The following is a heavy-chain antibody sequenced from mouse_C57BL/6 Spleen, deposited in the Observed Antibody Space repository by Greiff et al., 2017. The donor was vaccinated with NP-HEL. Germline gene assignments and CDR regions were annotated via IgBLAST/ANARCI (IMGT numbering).Heavy chain of an antibody. Sequence: EVQLQQSGAELVRPGASVKLSCTASGFNIKDDYMHWVKQRPEQGLEWIGWIDAENGDTEDASKFQGKATIKADTSSNTAYLQLSSLTSEDTAVYYCTTGGDYFDYWGQGTTLTVSS. CDR1: GFNIKDDY. V-gene: IGHV14-4*01. J-gene: IGHJ2*01. CDR2: IDAENGDT. CDR3: TTGGDYFDY.